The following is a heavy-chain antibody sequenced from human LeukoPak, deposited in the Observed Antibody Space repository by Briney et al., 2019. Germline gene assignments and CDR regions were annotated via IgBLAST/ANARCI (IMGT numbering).Heavy chain of an antibody. D-gene: IGHD3-10*01. CDR2: IFYSGSS. V-gene: IGHV4-59*01. CDR1: GGSISTYY. CDR3: AGEITMVRGAPRRWFDP. J-gene: IGHJ5*02. Sequence: SETLSLTCTVSGGSISTYYWSWIRQPPGKGLEWIGYIFYSGSSNYNPSLKSRVTISVDTSKNQFSLKLSSVTAADTAVYYCAGEITMVRGAPRRWFDPWGQGTLVTVSS.